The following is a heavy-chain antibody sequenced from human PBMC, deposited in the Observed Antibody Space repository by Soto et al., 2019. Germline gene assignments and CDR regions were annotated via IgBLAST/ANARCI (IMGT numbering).Heavy chain of an antibody. J-gene: IGHJ6*03. CDR2: IIPILGIA. V-gene: IGHV1-69*02. D-gene: IGHD2-15*01. CDR3: ARVYGSGYYYYMDV. CDR1: GGTFSSYT. Sequence: ASVKVSCKASGGTFSSYTISWVRQAPGQGLEWMGRIIPILGIANYAQKFQGRVTITADKSTSTAYMDLSSLRSEDTAVYYCARVYGSGYYYYMDVWGKGTTVTVSS.